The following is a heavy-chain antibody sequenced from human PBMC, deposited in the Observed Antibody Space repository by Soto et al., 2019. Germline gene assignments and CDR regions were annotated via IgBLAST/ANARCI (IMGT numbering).Heavy chain of an antibody. Sequence: EVQLVESGGGLVQPGGSLRLSCAASGFTFSSCDMHWVRQATGKGLEWVSAIGTAGDTYYPGSVKGRFTISRENAKNSLYLQMNSLRAEDTAVYYCATGEVTATGGGAFDIWGQGTMVTVSS. CDR3: ATGEVTATGGGAFDI. CDR1: GFTFSSCD. CDR2: IGTAGDT. V-gene: IGHV3-13*01. D-gene: IGHD2-21*02. J-gene: IGHJ3*02.